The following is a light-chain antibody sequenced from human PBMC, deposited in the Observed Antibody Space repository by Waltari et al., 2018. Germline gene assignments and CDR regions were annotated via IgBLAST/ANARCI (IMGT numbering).Light chain of an antibody. V-gene: IGLV2-18*01. Sequence: QSALTQPPSVSGSPGQPVTISCTGTSSDVGSYNRVSWYQQPPGPAPKLMIYEVSNRPSGVPGRFSGSKSGNTASLTISGLQAEDEADYYCSLYTSSSTLVFGGGTKLTVL. J-gene: IGLJ3*02. CDR3: SLYTSSSTLV. CDR2: EVS. CDR1: SSDVGSYNR.